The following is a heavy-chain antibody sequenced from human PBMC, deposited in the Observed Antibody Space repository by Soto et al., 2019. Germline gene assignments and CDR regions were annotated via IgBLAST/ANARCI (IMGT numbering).Heavy chain of an antibody. V-gene: IGHV1-18*04. CDR1: GYTFTSYG. Sequence: ASVKVSCKASGYTFTSYGISWVRQAPGQGLDWMGWISAYNGNTNYAQKLQGRVTMTTDTSTSTAYMELRSLRSDDTAVYYCASLGTDEGLYDSSGYIFDYWGQGTLVTVSS. J-gene: IGHJ4*02. D-gene: IGHD3-22*01. CDR2: ISAYNGNT. CDR3: ASLGTDEGLYDSSGYIFDY.